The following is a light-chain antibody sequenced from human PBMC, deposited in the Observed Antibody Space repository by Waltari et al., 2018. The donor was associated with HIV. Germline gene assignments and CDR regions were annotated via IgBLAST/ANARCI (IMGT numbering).Light chain of an antibody. Sequence: EILLTQSPDTLSLSPGETATRSCRDSQSSCKSLCWYQKKSGQPPRLLIYDVSNRATGIPARFSGSGAGTDFTLTSSSLEPEDFAVYYCHFRSKWLTFGGGTKVEIK. CDR1: QSSCKS. CDR2: DVS. J-gene: IGKJ4*01. CDR3: HFRSKWLT. V-gene: IGKV3-11*01.